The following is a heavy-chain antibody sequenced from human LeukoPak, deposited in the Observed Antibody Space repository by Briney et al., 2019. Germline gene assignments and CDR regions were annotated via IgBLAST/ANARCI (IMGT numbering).Heavy chain of an antibody. D-gene: IGHD2-15*01. CDR3: ARERLGFPYYYGMDV. V-gene: IGHV3-48*04. J-gene: IGHJ6*02. CDR1: GFTFSSYS. CDR2: ISSSSSTI. Sequence: GGSLRLSCAASGFTFSSYSMNWVRQAPGKGLEWVSYISSSSSTIYYADSVKGRFTISRDNAKNSLYLQMNSLRAEDTAVYYCARERLGFPYYYGMDVWGQGTTVTVSS.